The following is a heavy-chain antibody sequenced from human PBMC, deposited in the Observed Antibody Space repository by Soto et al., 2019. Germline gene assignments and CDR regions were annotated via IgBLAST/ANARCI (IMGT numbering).Heavy chain of an antibody. J-gene: IGHJ6*04. D-gene: IGHD3-10*01. CDR3: ARENYNGSASYRGMDV. V-gene: IGHV4-59*13. CDR1: VRSITPYY. CDR2: ICSRGNT. Sequence: SQSLSRPWSVCVRSITPYYWTWLQQPPAKGLEWISNICSRGNTNYNNSLKRRVTISVDTSKYQFSLKLSAVTAAATAVYYCARENYNGSASYRGMDVWGKGTMVTVSS.